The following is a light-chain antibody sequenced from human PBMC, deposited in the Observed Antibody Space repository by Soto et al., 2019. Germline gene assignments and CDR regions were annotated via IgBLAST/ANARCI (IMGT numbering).Light chain of an antibody. CDR1: SSNIGAGYD. V-gene: IGLV1-40*01. J-gene: IGLJ1*01. Sequence: QSVLTQPPSVSGAPGQRVTISCTGSSSNIGAGYDVHWYQQLPGTAPKLLIYGNSNRPSGVPDRFSGSKSGTSASLAITGFQVEDEADYYCQSYDSSLSGYVFGTGTKVTFL. CDR2: GNS. CDR3: QSYDSSLSGYV.